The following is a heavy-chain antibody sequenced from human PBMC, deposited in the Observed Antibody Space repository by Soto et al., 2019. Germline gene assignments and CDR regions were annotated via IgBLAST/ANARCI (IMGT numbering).Heavy chain of an antibody. D-gene: IGHD7-27*01. V-gene: IGHV4-30-4*01. J-gene: IGHJ5*02. CDR2: IHSSGNT. CDR1: GASVSSGDYY. Sequence: QVQLQVSGPGLVEPSQTLSLTCTVSGASVSSGDYYWTWIRQPPGKDLEWIGYIHSSGNTNYNPSLRRRVTRSKDTSKNQFSLTLSSVTVADTAVYYCARRVTGGGERFDPWGQGTLVTVSS. CDR3: ARRVTGGGERFDP.